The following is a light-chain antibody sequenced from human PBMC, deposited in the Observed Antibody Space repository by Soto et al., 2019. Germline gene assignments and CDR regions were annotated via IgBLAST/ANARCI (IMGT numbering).Light chain of an antibody. Sequence: QSALTQPPSASGSPGQSVTISCTGTSSDVGDYDYVSWYQQYPGKVPKVLVYEVTKRPTGVPARFPGSKSGNTASLTLSGLRTEDEADYYCCSYAGRNILAFGSGTKVTLL. CDR2: EVT. J-gene: IGLJ1*01. CDR1: SSDVGDYDY. V-gene: IGLV2-8*01. CDR3: CSYAGRNILA.